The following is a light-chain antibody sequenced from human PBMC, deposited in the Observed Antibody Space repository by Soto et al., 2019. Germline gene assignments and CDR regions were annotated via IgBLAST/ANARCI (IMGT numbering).Light chain of an antibody. V-gene: IGKV1-39*01. J-gene: IGKJ1*01. CDR1: QDIRSF. CDR2: AAS. CDR3: QQSYSIPWT. Sequence: IQVTQSQSSLSASVGDRVTITCPASQDIRSFLNWYQQKPGKAPKLLISAASSLQGGVPSRFSGSGSGTDFTLTITSLQPEDFATYYCQQSYSIPWTFGQGTIVDIK.